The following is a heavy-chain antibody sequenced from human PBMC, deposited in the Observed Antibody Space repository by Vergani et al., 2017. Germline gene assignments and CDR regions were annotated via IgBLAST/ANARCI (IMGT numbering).Heavy chain of an antibody. V-gene: IGHV4-30-4*01. J-gene: IGHJ5*02. CDR3: ARDTRDYGYNTRXFDP. CDR2: IYYSGGT. Sequence: QVQLQESGPGLVKPTQTLSLTCTVSGGSISSGDYYWSWIRQPPGKGLEGIWYIYYSGGTYYNPSLKRRVTISVDTSKNQCSLKLSSVTAADTAVYYCARDTRDYGYNTRXFDPWGQGTLVTVSS. CDR1: GGSISSGDYY. D-gene: IGHD4-17*01.